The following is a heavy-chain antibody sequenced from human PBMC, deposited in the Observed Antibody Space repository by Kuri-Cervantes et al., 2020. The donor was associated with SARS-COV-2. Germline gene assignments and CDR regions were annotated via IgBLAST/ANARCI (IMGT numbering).Heavy chain of an antibody. Sequence: ASVKVSCKASGYTFTGYYMHWVRQAPGQGLEWMGWISAYNGNTNYAQKLQGRVTMTTDTSTSTAYMELRSLRSDDTAVYYCARGGYFDWLANLYYYYMDVWGNGTTVTVSS. J-gene: IGHJ6*03. CDR3: ARGGYFDWLANLYYYYMDV. V-gene: IGHV1-18*04. CDR1: GYTFTGYY. CDR2: ISAYNGNT. D-gene: IGHD3-9*01.